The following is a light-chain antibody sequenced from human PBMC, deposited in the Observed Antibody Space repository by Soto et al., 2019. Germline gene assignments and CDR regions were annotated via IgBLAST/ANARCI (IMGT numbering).Light chain of an antibody. CDR2: KAS. CDR1: QSISSW. CDR3: QQYNSYSRT. Sequence: DIPMTPSPSTPSASVGDRVTITCRASQSISSWLAWYQQKPGKAPKLLIYKASSLESGVPSRFSGSGSGTEFTLTISSLQPDDFATYYCQQYNSYSRTFGQGTKVDIK. V-gene: IGKV1-5*03. J-gene: IGKJ1*01.